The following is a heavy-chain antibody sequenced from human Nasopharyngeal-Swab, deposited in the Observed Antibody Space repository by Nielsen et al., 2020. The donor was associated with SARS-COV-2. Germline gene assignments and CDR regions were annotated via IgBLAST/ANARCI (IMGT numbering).Heavy chain of an antibody. J-gene: IGHJ6*03. D-gene: IGHD7-27*01. V-gene: IGHV7-4-1*02. CDR3: ARSGLNWGYNYYYYMDV. CDR2: INTNPGNP. Sequence: WVRQAPGQGLEWMGWINTNPGNPTYAQGFTGRVVVSLDTSVSTAYLQISSLKAEDTAVYYCARSGLNWGYNYYYYMDVWGKGTTVTVSS.